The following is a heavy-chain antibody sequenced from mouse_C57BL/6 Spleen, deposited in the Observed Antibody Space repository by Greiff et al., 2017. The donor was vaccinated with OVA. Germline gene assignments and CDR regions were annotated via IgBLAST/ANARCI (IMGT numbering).Heavy chain of an antibody. J-gene: IGHJ2*01. CDR2: FYPGSGSI. CDR3: ARHEENYGSSHYYFDY. CDR1: GYTFTEYT. D-gene: IGHD1-1*01. Sequence: VKLVESGAELVKPGASVKLSCKASGYTFTEYTIHWVKQRSGQGLEWIGWFYPGSGSIKYNEKFKDKATLTADKSSSTVYMELSRLTSEDSAVYFCARHEENYGSSHYYFDYWGQGTTLTVSS. V-gene: IGHV1-62-2*01.